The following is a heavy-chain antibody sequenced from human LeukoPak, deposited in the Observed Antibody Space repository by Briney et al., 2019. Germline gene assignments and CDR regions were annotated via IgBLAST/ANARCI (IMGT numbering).Heavy chain of an antibody. D-gene: IGHD3-22*01. J-gene: IGHJ4*02. Sequence: SETLSLTCAVYGGSFSGYYWSWIRQPPGKGLEWIGEINDSGSTNYNPSLKSRVTISVDTSKNQFSLKLSSVTAADTAVYYCARVRYYDNSGYYYPFSKFDYWGQGTLVTVSS. CDR3: ARVRYYDNSGYYYPFSKFDY. CDR1: GGSFSGYY. CDR2: INDSGST. V-gene: IGHV4-34*01.